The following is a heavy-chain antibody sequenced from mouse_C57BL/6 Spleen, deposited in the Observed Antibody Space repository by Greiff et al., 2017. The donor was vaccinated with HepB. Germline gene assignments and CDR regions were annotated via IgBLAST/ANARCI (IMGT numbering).Heavy chain of an antibody. D-gene: IGHD1-1*01. Sequence: EVKLVESGGGLVKPGGSLKLSCAASGFTFSDYGMHWVRQAPEKGLEWVAYISSGSSTIYYADTVKGRFTISRDNAKNTLFLQMTSLRSEDTAMYYCATGLYYYGSSHWYFDVWGTGTTVTVSS. V-gene: IGHV5-17*01. J-gene: IGHJ1*03. CDR1: GFTFSDYG. CDR2: ISSGSSTI. CDR3: ATGLYYYGSSHWYFDV.